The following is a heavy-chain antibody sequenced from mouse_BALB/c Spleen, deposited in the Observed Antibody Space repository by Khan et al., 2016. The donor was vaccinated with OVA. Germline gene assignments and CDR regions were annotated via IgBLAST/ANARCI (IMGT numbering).Heavy chain of an antibody. V-gene: IGHV2-2*02. D-gene: IGHD2-4*01. CDR3: ARRGYDCGRGALCAY. Sequence: QVQLKESGPGLAQPSQSLSITCTVSGFSLTNYSVHWVRQSPGKGLEWLGVIWSAGSTDYNAAFISRLTIRKDNSRSQVFFKMNSLQPNDTAIYYCARRGYDCGRGALCAYGGPGTLVTVYA. J-gene: IGHJ3*01. CDR1: GFSLTNYS. CDR2: IWSAGST.